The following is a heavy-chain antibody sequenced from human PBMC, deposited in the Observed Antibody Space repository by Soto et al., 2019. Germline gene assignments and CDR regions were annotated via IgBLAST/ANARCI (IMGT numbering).Heavy chain of an antibody. CDR3: ARNYRDDYVWGSYRVDY. J-gene: IGHJ4*02. V-gene: IGHV4-39*01. CDR1: GGSISSSSYY. D-gene: IGHD3-16*02. CDR2: IYYSGST. Sequence: QLQLQESGPGLVKPSETLSLTCTVSGGSISSSSYYWGWIRQPPGKGLEWIGRIYYSGSTYYNPSLKSRVTISVDTSKNQFSLKLSSVTSADTAVYYCARNYRDDYVWGSYRVDYWGQGTLVTVSS.